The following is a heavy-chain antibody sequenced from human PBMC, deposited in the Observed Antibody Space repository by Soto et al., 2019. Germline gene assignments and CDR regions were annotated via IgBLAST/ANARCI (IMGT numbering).Heavy chain of an antibody. V-gene: IGHV4-34*01. J-gene: IGHJ5*02. CDR3: ARLPMKYPHNWFDP. Sequence: SETLSLTCAVYGGSFSGYYWSWIRQPPGKGLEWIGEINHSGSTNYNPSLKSRVTISVDTSKNQFSLKLSSVTAADTAVYYCARLPMKYPHNWFDPWGQGTLVTVSS. D-gene: IGHD2-2*02. CDR2: INHSGST. CDR1: GGSFSGYY.